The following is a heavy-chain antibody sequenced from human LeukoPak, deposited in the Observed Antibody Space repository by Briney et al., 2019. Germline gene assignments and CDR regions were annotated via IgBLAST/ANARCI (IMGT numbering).Heavy chain of an antibody. CDR3: ARHIYDSSGYYFDY. D-gene: IGHD3-22*01. V-gene: IGHV4-39*01. CDR2: IYYSGST. CDR1: GGSISSSSYY. Sequence: SETLSLTCTVSGGSISSSSYYWGWIRQPPGKGLEWIGSIYYSGSTHYNPSLKSRVTISVDTSKNQFSLKLSSVTAADTAVYYRARHIYDSSGYYFDYWGQGTLVTVSS. J-gene: IGHJ4*02.